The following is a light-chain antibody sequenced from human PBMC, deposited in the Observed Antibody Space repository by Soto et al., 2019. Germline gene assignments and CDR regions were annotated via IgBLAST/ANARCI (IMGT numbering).Light chain of an antibody. CDR3: ASHGAIGV. CDR2: EVS. J-gene: IGLJ1*01. V-gene: IGLV2-23*02. CDR1: SNDVVTYDY. Sequence: QSALIQPPSVSGSPGQSLTVSCTGTSNDVVTYDYVSWYQQHPGKAPKLIIYEVSDRPSGVSNRFSGSKSGNTASLTISGLQAEDEADYFCASHGAIGVFGAGTKLTVL.